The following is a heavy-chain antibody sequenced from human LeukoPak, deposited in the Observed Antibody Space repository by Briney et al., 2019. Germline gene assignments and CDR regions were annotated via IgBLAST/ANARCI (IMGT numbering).Heavy chain of an antibody. D-gene: IGHD6-19*01. CDR3: ATRRIAVAAPFDY. Sequence: PSETLSLTCAVSGASITSYYWSWIRQPPGKGREWIGYIYYSGSTNYNPSLKSRVTMSVDTSKNEFSLNLSSVPTADTAVHYCATRRIAVAAPFDYWGQGTLVTVSS. CDR2: IYYSGST. V-gene: IGHV4-59*01. J-gene: IGHJ4*02. CDR1: GASITSYY.